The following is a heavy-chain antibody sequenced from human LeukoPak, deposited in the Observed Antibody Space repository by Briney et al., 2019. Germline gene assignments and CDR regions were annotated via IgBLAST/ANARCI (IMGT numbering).Heavy chain of an antibody. CDR3: ARGYYDILTGYWDGDGAFDI. V-gene: IGHV3-30*02. D-gene: IGHD3-9*01. CDR1: GFTFSSYG. Sequence: PGGSLRLSCAASGFTFSSYGMHWVRQAPGKGLEWVAFIRYDGSNKYYADSVKGRFTISRDNSKNTLYLQMNSLRAGDTAVYYCARGYYDILTGYWDGDGAFDIWGQGTMVTVSS. CDR2: IRYDGSNK. J-gene: IGHJ3*02.